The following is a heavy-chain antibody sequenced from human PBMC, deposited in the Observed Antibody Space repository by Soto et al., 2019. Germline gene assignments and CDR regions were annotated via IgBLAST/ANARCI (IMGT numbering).Heavy chain of an antibody. D-gene: IGHD3-10*01. V-gene: IGHV3-23*01. CDR3: AKGSYASARESPAS. CDR1: GFTFTNYA. CDR2: ISADGLST. Sequence: GGSLRLSCAATGFTFTNYAMNWVRQAPGKGLEWVSSISADGLSTFYADSLQGRFTISRDNSKNTLFLQMKSLRAADTAIYYCAKGSYASARESPASWGQGTLVPVSS. J-gene: IGHJ5*02.